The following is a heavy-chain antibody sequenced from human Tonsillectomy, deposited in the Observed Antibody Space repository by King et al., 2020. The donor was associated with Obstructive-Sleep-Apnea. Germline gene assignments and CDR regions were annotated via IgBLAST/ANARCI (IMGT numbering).Heavy chain of an antibody. D-gene: IGHD1-26*01. CDR1: GGSISSSNW. J-gene: IGHJ4*02. V-gene: IGHV4-4*02. CDR2: IYHSWDT. CDR3: ARDVGATRFDY. Sequence: VQLQESGPGLVKPSGTLSLNCAVSGGSISSSNWWSWVRQPPGKGLVWIGEIYHSWDTNYNPSLTSRVSITVDQSKNQFSLKLRSVTAADTAVYYCARDVGATRFDYWGQGTLVTVSS.